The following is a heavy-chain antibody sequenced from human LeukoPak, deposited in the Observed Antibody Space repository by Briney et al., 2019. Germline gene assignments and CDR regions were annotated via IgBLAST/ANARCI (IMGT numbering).Heavy chain of an antibody. CDR3: ARGADIVVVPAAIQGDAFDI. CDR1: GFTFSSYG. V-gene: IGHV3-30*06. J-gene: IGHJ3*02. CDR2: ISYDGSNK. Sequence: GGSLRLSCAASGFTFSSYGMHWVRQAPGKGLEWVAVISYDGSNKYYADSVKGRFTISRDNSKNTLYLQMNSLRAEDTAVYYCARGADIVVVPAAIQGDAFDIWGQGTMVTVSS. D-gene: IGHD2-2*02.